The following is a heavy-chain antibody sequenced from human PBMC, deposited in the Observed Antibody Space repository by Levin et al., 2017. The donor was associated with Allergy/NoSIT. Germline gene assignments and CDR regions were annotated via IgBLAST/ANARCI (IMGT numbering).Heavy chain of an antibody. Sequence: KVSCKGSGYSFTSYWIGWVRQMPGKGLEWMGIIHPGDSDTRYSPSFQGQVTITVDKSISTAYLQWSSLKASDTAMYYCAGLPHWYFDLWGRGTLVTVSS. J-gene: IGHJ2*01. CDR1: GYSFTSYW. CDR2: IHPGDSDT. V-gene: IGHV5-51*01. CDR3: AGLPHWYFDL.